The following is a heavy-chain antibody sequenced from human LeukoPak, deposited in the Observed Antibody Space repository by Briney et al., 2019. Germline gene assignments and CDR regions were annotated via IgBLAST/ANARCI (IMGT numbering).Heavy chain of an antibody. CDR3: GRRHCSSASCYAGFDY. D-gene: IGHD2-2*01. CDR2: IYPGNSDT. CDR1: GYSFTSYW. Sequence: GESLKISFKGSGYSFTSYWIGWVRQMPGKGLEWMGIIYPGNSDTRYSPSFQGQVTISADKSISTAYLQWSSLKASDTAMYYCGRRHCSSASCYAGFDYWGQGTLVTVSS. J-gene: IGHJ4*02. V-gene: IGHV5-51*01.